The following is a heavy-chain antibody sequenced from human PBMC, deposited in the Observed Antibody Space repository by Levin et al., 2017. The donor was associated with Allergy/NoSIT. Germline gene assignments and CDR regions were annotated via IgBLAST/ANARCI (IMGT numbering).Heavy chain of an antibody. D-gene: IGHD3-16*01. CDR3: ARSEGLYYYYYMDV. CDR2: ISSRSSYT. J-gene: IGHJ6*03. CDR1: GFNFSDYY. V-gene: IGHV3-11*06. Sequence: PGGSLRLSCAASGFNFSDYYMSWIRQAPGEGLVWVSYISSRSSYTNYADSVKGRFTISRDNAKNSVYLQMNSLRAEDTAVYYCARSEGLYYYYYMDVWGEGTTVTVSS.